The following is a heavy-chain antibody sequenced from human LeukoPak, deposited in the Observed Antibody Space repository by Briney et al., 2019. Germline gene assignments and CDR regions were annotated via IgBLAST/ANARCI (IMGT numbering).Heavy chain of an antibody. Sequence: PGGSLRLSCAASGFTFSSYAVNWVRQAPGKGLEWVSSISSSGSSSYIYYADSVKGRFTISRDNAKNSLYLQMNSLRAEDTALYYCATQWFGELLPDYWGQGTLVTVSS. V-gene: IGHV3-21*01. CDR3: ATQWFGELLPDY. CDR2: ISSSGSSSYI. D-gene: IGHD3-10*01. J-gene: IGHJ4*02. CDR1: GFTFSSYA.